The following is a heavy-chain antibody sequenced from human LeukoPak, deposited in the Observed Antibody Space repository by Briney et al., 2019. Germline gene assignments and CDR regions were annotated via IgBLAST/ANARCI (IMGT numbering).Heavy chain of an antibody. CDR2: INPNSGGT. CDR1: GYTFTGYY. Sequence: ASVKVSCKASGYTFTGYYMHWVRQAPGQGLERMGWINPNSGGTNYAQKFQGRVTMTRDTSISTAYMELSRLRSDDTAVYYCARDRVEYCTNGVCFNYYYYYMDVWGKGTTVTVSS. D-gene: IGHD2-8*01. J-gene: IGHJ6*03. V-gene: IGHV1-2*02. CDR3: ARDRVEYCTNGVCFNYYYYYMDV.